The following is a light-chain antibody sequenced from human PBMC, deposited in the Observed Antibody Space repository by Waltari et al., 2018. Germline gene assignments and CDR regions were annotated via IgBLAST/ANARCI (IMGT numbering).Light chain of an antibody. V-gene: IGLV1-47*02. CDR3: AAWDETLSGPVF. CDR2: YND. J-gene: IGLJ7*01. Sequence: QSVLTQPPSASEAARKSVTISCSGSSSNIGGKSVSWYQQLPGTAPRLLIYYNDRRASGVSDRFSGSKSGTSAFLAISGLQAEDEADYYCAAWDETLSGPVFFGGGTRLTVL. CDR1: SSNIGGKS.